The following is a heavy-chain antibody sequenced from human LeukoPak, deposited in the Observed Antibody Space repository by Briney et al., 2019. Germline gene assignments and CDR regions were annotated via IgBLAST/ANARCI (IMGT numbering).Heavy chain of an antibody. CDR1: GGSISSSSYY. V-gene: IGHV4-39*01. J-gene: IGHJ6*03. CDR2: IYYSGST. CDR3: ARHSPRFLEWLLYPSIGYYYMDV. D-gene: IGHD3-3*01. Sequence: SETLSLTCTVSGGSISSSSYYWGWIRQPPGKGLEWIGSIYYSGSTYYNPSLKSRVTISVDTSKNQFSLKLSSVTAADTAVYYCARHSPRFLEWLLYPSIGYYYMDVWGKGTTVTVSS.